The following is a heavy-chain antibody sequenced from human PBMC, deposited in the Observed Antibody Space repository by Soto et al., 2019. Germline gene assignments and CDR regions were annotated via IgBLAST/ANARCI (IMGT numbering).Heavy chain of an antibody. D-gene: IGHD4-4*01. J-gene: IGHJ4*02. CDR2: IYWNDDK. CDR1: GFSLNTSGVG. CDR3: AHRLEVTTVTHDY. V-gene: IGHV2-5*01. Sequence: QITLKESGPTLVKLTQTLTLTCTFSGFSLNTSGVGVGWIRQPPGNALEWLALIYWNDDKNYSPSLKNRLTMTKDTSKKQVVLKMTNMDPVDTATYYCAHRLEVTTVTHDYWGQGTLVTFS.